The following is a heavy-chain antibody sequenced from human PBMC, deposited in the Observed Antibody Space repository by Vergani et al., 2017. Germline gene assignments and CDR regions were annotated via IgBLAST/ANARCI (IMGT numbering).Heavy chain of an antibody. V-gene: IGHV3-30*18. J-gene: IGHJ6*03. CDR3: AKASSVTSGSLQYNFYMDV. D-gene: IGHD3-10*01. CDR1: GFSFSSHA. CDR2: ISNDGSKK. Sequence: QVQLAESGGGRVQPGRSLRLSCAASGFSFSSHAIHWVRQAPGKGLEWVTVISNDGSKKYYADSVKGRFTISRDNSKNTLDLQMNSLRTQDTAVYYCAKASSVTSGSLQYNFYMDVWGKGTTFTVS.